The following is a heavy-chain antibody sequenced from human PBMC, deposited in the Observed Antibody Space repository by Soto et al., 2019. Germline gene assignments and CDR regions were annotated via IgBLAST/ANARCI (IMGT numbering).Heavy chain of an antibody. Sequence: SETLSITCTVSGGSISSYYWSWIRQPPGKGLEWTGYIYYSGSTNYNPSLKSRVTISVDTSKNQFSLKLSSVTAADTAVYYCAGVAATHRYYYYGMDVWGQGTTVTVSS. CDR2: IYYSGST. CDR1: GGSISSYY. CDR3: AGVAATHRYYYYGMDV. J-gene: IGHJ6*02. D-gene: IGHD2-15*01. V-gene: IGHV4-59*01.